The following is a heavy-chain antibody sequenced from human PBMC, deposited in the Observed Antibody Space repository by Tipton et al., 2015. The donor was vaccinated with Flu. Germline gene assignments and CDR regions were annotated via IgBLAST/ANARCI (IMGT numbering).Heavy chain of an antibody. J-gene: IGHJ6*02. Sequence: LRLSCAVYGGSFSGYYWSWIRQPPGKGLEWIGKINHSGSTNYNPSLKSRVTISVDTSKNQFSLKLSSVTAADTAVYYCARGIGGYCRRTSCYGGNYYYGMDVWGQGP. CDR1: GGSFSGYY. D-gene: IGHD2-2*01. V-gene: IGHV4-34*01. CDR3: ARGIGGYCRRTSCYGGNYYYGMDV. CDR2: INHSGST.